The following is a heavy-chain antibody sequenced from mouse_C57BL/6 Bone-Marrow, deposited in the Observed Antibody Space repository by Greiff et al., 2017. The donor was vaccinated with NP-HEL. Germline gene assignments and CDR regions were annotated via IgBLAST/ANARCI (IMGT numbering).Heavy chain of an antibody. CDR3: TTMDYYGSPFAY. CDR2: IDPEDGDT. CDR1: GFNIKDYY. D-gene: IGHD1-1*01. Sequence: VQLQQSGAELVRPGASVTLSCPASGFNIKDYYMHWVKQRPEQGLEWIGRIDPEDGDTEYAPTFQGKATMTADTSSNTAYLQLSSLTSEDTAVYYCTTMDYYGSPFAYWGQGTLVTVSA. J-gene: IGHJ3*01. V-gene: IGHV14-1*01.